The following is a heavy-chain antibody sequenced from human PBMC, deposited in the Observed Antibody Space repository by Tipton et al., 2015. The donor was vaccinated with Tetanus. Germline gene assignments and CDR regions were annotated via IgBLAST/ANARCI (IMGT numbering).Heavy chain of an antibody. V-gene: IGHV1-69*01. Sequence: QLVQSGAEVKKPGSSVKVSCKASGGTFNNYAISWVRQAPGQGLEWMGGIIPIFGTAKYAQKFQGRVTITADESTSTAYMELSSLRSEDTAVYYCARKWDIVAVSAANYYGLDVWGQGTTVTVSS. J-gene: IGHJ6*02. CDR1: GGTFNNYA. CDR2: IIPIFGTA. CDR3: ARKWDIVAVSAANYYGLDV. D-gene: IGHD2-2*01.